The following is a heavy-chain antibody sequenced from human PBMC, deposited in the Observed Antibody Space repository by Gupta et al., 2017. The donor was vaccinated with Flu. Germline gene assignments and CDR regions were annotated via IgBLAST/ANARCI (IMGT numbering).Heavy chain of an antibody. V-gene: IGHV5-51*01. Sequence: SDTRYSPSFQGQVTISADKSISTAYLQWSSLKASDTAMYYCARRSRGCSSTSCYWDYWGQGTLVTVSS. J-gene: IGHJ4*02. D-gene: IGHD2-2*01. CDR3: ARRSRGCSSTSCYWDY. CDR2: SDT.